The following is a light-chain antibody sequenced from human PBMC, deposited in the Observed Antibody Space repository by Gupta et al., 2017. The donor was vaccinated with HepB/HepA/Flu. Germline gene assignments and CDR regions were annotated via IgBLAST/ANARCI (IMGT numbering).Light chain of an antibody. V-gene: IGKV1-39*01. J-gene: IGKJ1*01. CDR1: QSISSY. CDR3: QQSYSDRT. Sequence: DIQMPQSPSSLSASVGDRVTITCRASQSISSYLNWYQQKPGKAPKLLIYAASSLQSGVPSRFSGSGSGTDFTLTISSLQPEDFATYYCQQSYSDRTFGQGTKVEIK. CDR2: AAS.